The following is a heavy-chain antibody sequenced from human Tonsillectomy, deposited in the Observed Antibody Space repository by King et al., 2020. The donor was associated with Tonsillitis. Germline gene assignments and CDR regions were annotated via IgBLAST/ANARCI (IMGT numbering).Heavy chain of an antibody. CDR1: GGSISSGDYY. CDR3: ARDSSINFFDN. CDR2: LFYSGST. Sequence: MQLQESGPGLVKPSQTLSLTCTVSGGSISSGDYYWTWIRQPPGKGLEYIGYLFYSGSTYYNPSLRSRVTISVDTSKNQFSLKLGSVTAADTAVYYCARDSSINFFDNWGQGILVTVSS. V-gene: IGHV4-30-4*01. D-gene: IGHD2-2*01. J-gene: IGHJ4*02.